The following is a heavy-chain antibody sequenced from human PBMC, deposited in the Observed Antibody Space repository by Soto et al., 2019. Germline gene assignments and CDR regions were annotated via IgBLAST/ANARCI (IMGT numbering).Heavy chain of an antibody. CDR2: IYSSGST. CDR1: GGYISSFY. CDR3: ARGTVAAASGSFDY. D-gene: IGHD6-13*01. J-gene: IGHJ4*02. Sequence: SETLSLTCTVSGGYISSFYWNWIRQPAGKGLEWIGRIYSSGSTYYNPSLKSRVTMSVDTSKNQFSLKLTSVTAADTAVYYCARGTVAAASGSFDYWGQGTLVT. V-gene: IGHV4-4*07.